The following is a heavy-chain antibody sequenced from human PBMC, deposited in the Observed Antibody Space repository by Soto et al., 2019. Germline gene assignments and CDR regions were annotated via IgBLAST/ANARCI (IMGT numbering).Heavy chain of an antibody. CDR3: APQRYSSGWYGGDS. Sequence: SVKVSCKASGGTFSSYAISWVRLAPGQGLEWMGGIIPIFGTANYAQKFQGRVTITADESTSTAYMELSSLRSEDTAVYYCAPQRYSSGWYGGDSWGQGTLVTVS. V-gene: IGHV1-69*13. D-gene: IGHD6-19*01. CDR1: GGTFSSYA. J-gene: IGHJ5*02. CDR2: IIPIFGTA.